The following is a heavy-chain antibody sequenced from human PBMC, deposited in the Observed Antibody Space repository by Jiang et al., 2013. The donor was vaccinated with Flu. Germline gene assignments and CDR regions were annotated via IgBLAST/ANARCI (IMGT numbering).Heavy chain of an antibody. J-gene: IGHJ4*02. CDR2: IYPGDSDT. Sequence: GAEVKKPGESLKISCKGSGFSFSNFWIGWVRQMPGKGLEFMGIIYPGDSDTRYSPSFQGRVTISADKSSSTAYLQWSSLEASDTAMYYCARHQGYYDFWSGSTEFDYWGQGTLVTVSS. D-gene: IGHD3-3*01. V-gene: IGHV5-51*01. CDR3: ARHQGYYDFWSGSTEFDY. CDR1: GFSFSNFW.